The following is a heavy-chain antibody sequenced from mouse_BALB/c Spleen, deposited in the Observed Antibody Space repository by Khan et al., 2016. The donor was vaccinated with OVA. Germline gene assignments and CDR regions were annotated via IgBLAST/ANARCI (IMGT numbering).Heavy chain of an antibody. Sequence: QVQLQQSGAELVRPGSSLKISCKASGYAFSNYWMYWVKQGPGQGLEWIGQIYPGDGNTNYNGKFKDKATLTGDKSSSTAYMQLSSLTSEDSAVYCCARGRYDFFAYWGQGTLFTVSS. CDR3: ARGRYDFFAY. CDR2: IYPGDGNT. V-gene: IGHV1-80*01. J-gene: IGHJ3*01. D-gene: IGHD2-14*01. CDR1: GYAFSNYW.